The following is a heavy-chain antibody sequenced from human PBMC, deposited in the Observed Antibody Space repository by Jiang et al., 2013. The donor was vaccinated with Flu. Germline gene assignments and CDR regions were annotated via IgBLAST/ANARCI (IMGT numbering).Heavy chain of an antibody. V-gene: IGHV4-59*01. CDR3: ARDRSLGDYDFSLDP. Sequence: SGGSISSYYWSWIRQPHGKGLEWIAYIYYTGSTSYNPSLKSRVTMSVDTSKNQFSLRLNSVTAADTAVYYCARDRSLGDYDFSLDPWGQGALVTVSS. J-gene: IGHJ5*02. D-gene: IGHD3-3*01. CDR2: IYYTGST. CDR1: GGSISSYY.